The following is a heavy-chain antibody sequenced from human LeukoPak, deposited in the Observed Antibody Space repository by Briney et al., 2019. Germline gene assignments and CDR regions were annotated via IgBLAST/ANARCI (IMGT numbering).Heavy chain of an antibody. CDR1: GFTFSSYA. CDR2: ISCTGGST. V-gene: IGHV3-23*01. D-gene: IGHD2-15*01. J-gene: IGHJ4*02. CDR3: AKEREAYCSGGSCYGSDKLFPADY. Sequence: GGSLRLSRAASGFTFSSYAMTWVRQAPRKGLEWVSSISCTGGSTFYADSVKGGFTISRDNSKNTLYLQMNSLRAEDTAIYYCAKEREAYCSGGSCYGSDKLFPADYWGQGTLVTVSS.